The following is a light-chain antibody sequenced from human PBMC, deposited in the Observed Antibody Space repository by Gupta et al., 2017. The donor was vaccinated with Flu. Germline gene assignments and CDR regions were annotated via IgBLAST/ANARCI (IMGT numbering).Light chain of an antibody. V-gene: IGKV3-15*01. Sequence: EIVITQSPATLSVSPGERATLSCRASQSVSSNFAWYQQKPGQAPRLLIYGASTRGTGIPARFSGSGCGREFTLTISSRQSEDFAVYYCQQYNNWPPVTFGGGTKVEIK. J-gene: IGKJ4*01. CDR2: GAS. CDR3: QQYNNWPPVT. CDR1: QSVSSN.